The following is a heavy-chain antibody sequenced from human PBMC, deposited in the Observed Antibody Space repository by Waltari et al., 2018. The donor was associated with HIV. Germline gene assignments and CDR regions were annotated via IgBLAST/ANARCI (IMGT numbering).Heavy chain of an antibody. V-gene: IGHV1-2*02. J-gene: IGHJ4*02. CDR3: ATALYSSSSAGSIDY. CDR2: INPSSGGT. CDR1: GYTFTGYY. D-gene: IGHD6-6*01. Sequence: QVQLVQSGAEVKKPGASVKVSCKASGYTFTGYYMHWVRQAPGQGLEWMGWINPSSGGTNYAQKFQGRVTMTRDTSISTAYMGLSRLRSDDTAVYYCATALYSSSSAGSIDYWGQGTLVTVSS.